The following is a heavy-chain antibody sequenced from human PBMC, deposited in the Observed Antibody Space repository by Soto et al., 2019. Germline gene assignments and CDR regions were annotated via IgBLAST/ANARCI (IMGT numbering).Heavy chain of an antibody. Sequence: VASVKVSCKASGYTFTSYAMHWVRQAPGQRLEWMGWINAGNGNTKYSQKFQGRVTITRDTSASTAYMELSSLRSEDTAVYYCARGFGYCSGSSCYDAFDIWGQGTMVTVSS. CDR3: ARGFGYCSGSSCYDAFDI. V-gene: IGHV1-3*01. D-gene: IGHD2-15*01. J-gene: IGHJ3*02. CDR2: INAGNGNT. CDR1: GYTFTSYA.